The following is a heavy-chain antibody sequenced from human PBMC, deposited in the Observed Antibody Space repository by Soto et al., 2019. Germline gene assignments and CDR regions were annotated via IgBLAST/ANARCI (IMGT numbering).Heavy chain of an antibody. CDR2: IYYSGST. CDR3: ARDSNHCANGVCYIRYYDGMDV. CDR1: GGSISSYY. V-gene: IGHV4-59*01. Sequence: SETLSLTCTVSGGSISSYYWSWIRQPPGKGLEWIGYIYYSGSTNYNPSLKSRVTISVDTSKNQFSLKLSSVTAADTAVYYCARDSNHCANGVCYIRYYDGMDVWGQGTTVTVSS. J-gene: IGHJ6*02. D-gene: IGHD2-8*01.